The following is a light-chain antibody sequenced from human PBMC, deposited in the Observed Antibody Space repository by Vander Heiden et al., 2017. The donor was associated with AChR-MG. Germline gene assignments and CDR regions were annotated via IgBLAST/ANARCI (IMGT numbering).Light chain of an antibody. J-gene: IGKJ4*01. CDR3: QQSYSAPLT. V-gene: IGKV1-39*01. CDR1: QSNSNY. Sequence: DMQMTKPPSSLSSSVGDRVTITCRASQSNSNYLNWYQQKPGQAPNLLIYSASSLQSGVPSRFSGSGSGTDFTLTISSLQPEDFATYYCQQSYSAPLTFGRGTEVEIK. CDR2: SAS.